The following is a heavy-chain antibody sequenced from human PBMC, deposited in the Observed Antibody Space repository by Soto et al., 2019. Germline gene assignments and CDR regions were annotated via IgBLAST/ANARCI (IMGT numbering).Heavy chain of an antibody. V-gene: IGHV1-69*06. CDR2: IIPIFGTA. CDR3: ARENYDSSGYHRGFDY. CDR1: GGTFSSYA. Sequence: SVKVSCKASGGTFSSYAISWVRQAPGQGLEWMGGIIPIFGTANYAQKFQGRVTITADKSTSTAYMELSSLRSEDTAVYYCARENYDSSGYHRGFDYWGQGTLVTVS. J-gene: IGHJ4*02. D-gene: IGHD3-22*01.